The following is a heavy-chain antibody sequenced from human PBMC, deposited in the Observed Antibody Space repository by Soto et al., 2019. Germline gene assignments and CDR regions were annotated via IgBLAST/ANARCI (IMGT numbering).Heavy chain of an antibody. J-gene: IGHJ4*02. V-gene: IGHV3-30-3*01. CDR2: ISYDGSNK. CDR1: GFTFSSYA. D-gene: IGHD6-19*01. CDR3: ARDAKILGRAVACTSVDY. Sequence: QVQLVESGGGVVQPGRSLRLYCAASGFTFSSYAMHWVRQATGKGLERVAVISYDGSNKYYADSVKGRFTISRDNSKNTLYLQMNSLRAEDTAVYYCARDAKILGRAVACTSVDYWGQGTLVTVSS.